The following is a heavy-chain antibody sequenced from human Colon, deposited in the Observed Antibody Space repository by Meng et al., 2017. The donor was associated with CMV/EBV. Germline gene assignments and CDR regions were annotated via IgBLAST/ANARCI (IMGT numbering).Heavy chain of an antibody. CDR2: INPYSGDT. D-gene: IGHD3-3*01. CDR1: GYTFTGYL. V-gene: IGHV1-2*02. CDR3: GTFGGDFDY. Sequence: QVHLMQSGAEMGEPWASVKVSCKASGYTFTGYLIHWVRQAPGQGLEWMGWINPYSGDTIYAQKFEVGVTMTRDASITTAYLELSSLKSDDTAVYYCGTFGGDFDYWGQGTLVTVSS. J-gene: IGHJ4*02.